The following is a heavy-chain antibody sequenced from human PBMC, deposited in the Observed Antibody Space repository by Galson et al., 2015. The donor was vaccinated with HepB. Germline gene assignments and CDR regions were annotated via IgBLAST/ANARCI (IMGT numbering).Heavy chain of an antibody. J-gene: IGHJ5*02. CDR1: GFTFSSYA. CDR2: ISGSGGST. D-gene: IGHD3-22*01. Sequence: SLRLSCAASGFTFSSYAMSWVRQAPGKGLEWVSAISGSGGSTYYADSVKGRFTISRDNSKNTLYLQMNSLRAEDTAVYYCAKAERYYYDSSGYSWGQGTLVTVSS. V-gene: IGHV3-23*01. CDR3: AKAERYYYDSSGYS.